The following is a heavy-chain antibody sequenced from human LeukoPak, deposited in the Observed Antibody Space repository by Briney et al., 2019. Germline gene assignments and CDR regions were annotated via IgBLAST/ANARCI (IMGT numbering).Heavy chain of an antibody. CDR2: ISGSGGST. CDR3: ANHLAETFYFDL. V-gene: IGHV3-23*01. CDR1: GFTFSSYA. J-gene: IGHJ2*01. Sequence: GGSLRLSCAASGFTFSSYAMSWVRQSPGKGLEWISVISGSGGSTYYADSVKGRFTISRDNSKNTLYLQMNSLRAEDTAVYYCANHLAETFYFDLWGRGTLVTVSS.